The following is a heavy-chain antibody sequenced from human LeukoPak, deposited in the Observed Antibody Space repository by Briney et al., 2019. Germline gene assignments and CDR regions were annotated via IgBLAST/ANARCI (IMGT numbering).Heavy chain of an antibody. CDR2: IGTAGDT. V-gene: IGHV3-13*01. D-gene: IGHD3-3*01. CDR3: GRGGLRFLEWLLIFDY. CDR1: GFTFSSYD. Sequence: GGSLRLSRAASGFTFSSYDMHWVRQATGKGLEWVSAIGTAGDTYYPGSVKGRFTISRENPKNSLYLQMKRLRAWDTAVYYCGRGGLRFLEWLLIFDYWGQGTLVTVSS. J-gene: IGHJ4*02.